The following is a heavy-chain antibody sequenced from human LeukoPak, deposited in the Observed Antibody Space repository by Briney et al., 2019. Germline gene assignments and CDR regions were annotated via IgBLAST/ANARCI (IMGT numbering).Heavy chain of an antibody. V-gene: IGHV3-66*01. CDR1: GFTVSSNY. J-gene: IGHJ6*03. Sequence: GGSLRLSCAASGFTVSSNYMSWVRQAPGKGLEWVSVIYSGGSTYYADSVKGRFTISRDNSKNTLYPQMNSLRAEDTAVYYCARAPGGGYAASYYYYYMDVWGKGTTVTISS. CDR3: ARAPGGGYAASYYYYYMDV. CDR2: IYSGGST. D-gene: IGHD5-12*01.